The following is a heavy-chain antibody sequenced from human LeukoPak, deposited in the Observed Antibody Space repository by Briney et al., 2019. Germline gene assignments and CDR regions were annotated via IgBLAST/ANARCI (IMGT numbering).Heavy chain of an antibody. CDR2: ISYDGSNK. CDR3: ARDMIVVVAATVGAFDI. V-gene: IGHV3-30-3*01. J-gene: IGHJ3*02. CDR1: GFTVSDNY. D-gene: IGHD2-15*01. Sequence: GGSLRLSCAASGFTVSDNYMTWVRQAPGKGLEWVAVISYDGSNKYYADSVKGRFTISRDNSKNTLYLQMNSLRAEDTAVYYCARDMIVVVAATVGAFDIWGQGTTVTVSS.